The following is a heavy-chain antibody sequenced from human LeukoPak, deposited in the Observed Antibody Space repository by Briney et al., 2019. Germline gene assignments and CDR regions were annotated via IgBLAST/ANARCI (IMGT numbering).Heavy chain of an antibody. CDR3: ARSRVVTPLDY. D-gene: IGHD2-21*02. V-gene: IGHV3-33*01. CDR1: GFTFGTYG. Sequence: GGSLRLSCAASGFTFGTYGMHWVRQAPGKGLEWVAVTWYDGSDNYYAASVRGRFTISRDNSKSTVYLQMNSLRVEDTAVYYCARSRVVTPLDYWGREPWSPSPQ. CDR2: TWYDGSDN. J-gene: IGHJ4*02.